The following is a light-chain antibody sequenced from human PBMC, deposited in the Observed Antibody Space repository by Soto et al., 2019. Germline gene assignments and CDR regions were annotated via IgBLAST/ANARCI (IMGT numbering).Light chain of an antibody. CDR3: QQYNNWPRAT. Sequence: ERVMTQSPATLSLSPGERATLSCRASQSISSNLAWYQQKPGQAPRLLMFRTSSRATGFPARFSGSGSGTEFNLTISSLQSEDFGVYYCQQYNNWPRATFGGGTKVDI. J-gene: IGKJ4*01. V-gene: IGKV3-15*01. CDR2: RTS. CDR1: QSISSN.